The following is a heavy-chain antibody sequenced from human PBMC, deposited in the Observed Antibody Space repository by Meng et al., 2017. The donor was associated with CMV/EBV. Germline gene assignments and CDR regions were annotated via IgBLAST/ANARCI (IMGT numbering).Heavy chain of an antibody. CDR1: GYTFTDYD. D-gene: IGHD6-13*01. J-gene: IGHJ1*01. CDR2: MNPYSGNT. CDR3: ARDVSSSWYVEYFQH. Sequence: ASVKVSCKASGYTFTDYDVNWVRQAAGQGLEWMGWMNPYSGNTGYAQKFQGRVTVTRNTSISTAYMELSSLRSEDTAVYYCARDVSSSWYVEYFQHWGQGTLVTVSS. V-gene: IGHV1-8*03.